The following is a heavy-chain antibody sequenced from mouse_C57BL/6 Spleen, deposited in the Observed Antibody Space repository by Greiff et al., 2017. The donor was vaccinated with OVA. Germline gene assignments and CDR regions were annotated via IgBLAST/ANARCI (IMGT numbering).Heavy chain of an antibody. Sequence: EVQLVESGGGLVKPGGSLKLSCAASGFTFSSYTMSWVRQTPEKRLEWVATISGGGGNTYYPDSVKGRFTISRDNAKNTLYLQMSSLRSEDTALYYCARRPPFAYWGQGTLVTVSA. J-gene: IGHJ3*01. CDR2: ISGGGGNT. V-gene: IGHV5-9*01. CDR1: GFTFSSYT. D-gene: IGHD6-1*01. CDR3: ARRPPFAY.